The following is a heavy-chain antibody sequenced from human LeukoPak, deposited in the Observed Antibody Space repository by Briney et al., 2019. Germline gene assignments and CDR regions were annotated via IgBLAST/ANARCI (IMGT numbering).Heavy chain of an antibody. CDR1: GFTFSSYA. Sequence: GGSLRLSCAASGFTFSSYAMSWVRQAPGKGLEWVSAISGSGGSTYYADSVKGRFTISRDNSKNTNTLYLQMNSLRAEDTAVYYCAKLGGFHSYSPLEDWGQGTLVTVSS. CDR2: ISGSGGST. V-gene: IGHV3-23*01. D-gene: IGHD3-10*01. CDR3: AKLGGFHSYSPLED. J-gene: IGHJ4*02.